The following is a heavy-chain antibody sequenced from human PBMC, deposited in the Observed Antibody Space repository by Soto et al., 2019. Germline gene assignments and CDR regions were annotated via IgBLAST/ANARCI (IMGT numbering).Heavy chain of an antibody. V-gene: IGHV3-30*03. CDR2: ISYDGSNT. CDR3: ARISRYCSGRDCHA. D-gene: IGHD2-15*01. Sequence: QAHLVESGGGVVQPGTSLRLSCAASGVSFNSYDMHWVRQAPGKGPEWVAIISYDGSNTYYSDSVRGRFTISRDNSKDTLYLQMHSLRSEDTAIYYCARISRYCSGRDCHAWGQGTQVTVSS. CDR1: GVSFNSYD. J-gene: IGHJ5*02.